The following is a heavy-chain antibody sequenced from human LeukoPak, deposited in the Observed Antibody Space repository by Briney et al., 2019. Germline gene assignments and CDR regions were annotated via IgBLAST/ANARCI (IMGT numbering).Heavy chain of an antibody. CDR1: GGSISSYY. D-gene: IGHD6-13*01. J-gene: IGHJ4*02. Sequence: SETLSLTCTVSGGSISSYYWSWIRQPPGKGLEWIGYIYYSGNTDYNPSLKSRVTISVDTSKNQFSLKLTSVTAADTAVYYCARDPVLVDGSWSPGDYWGQGTLVTVSS. V-gene: IGHV4-59*12. CDR3: ARDPVLVDGSWSPGDY. CDR2: IYYSGNT.